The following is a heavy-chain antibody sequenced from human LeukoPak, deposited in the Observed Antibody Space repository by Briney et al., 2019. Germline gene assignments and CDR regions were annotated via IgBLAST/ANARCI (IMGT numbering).Heavy chain of an antibody. Sequence: APVKVSCKASGGTFSSYAISWVRQAPGQGLEWMGRIIPILGIANYAQKFQGRVTITADKSTSTAYMELSSLRSEDTAVYYCARAGLYCSSTSCPSSHWEFDYWGQGTLVTVSS. CDR2: IIPILGIA. V-gene: IGHV1-69*04. D-gene: IGHD2-2*01. CDR1: GGTFSSYA. J-gene: IGHJ4*02. CDR3: ARAGLYCSSTSCPSSHWEFDY.